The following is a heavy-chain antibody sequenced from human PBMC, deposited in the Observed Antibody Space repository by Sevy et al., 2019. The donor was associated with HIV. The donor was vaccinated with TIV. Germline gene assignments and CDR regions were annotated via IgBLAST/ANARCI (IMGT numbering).Heavy chain of an antibody. D-gene: IGHD4-17*01. V-gene: IGHV4-4*07. J-gene: IGHJ5*02. CDR2: FYTNGTT. CDR1: GGSIHSYY. Sequence: SETLSLTCTVSGGSIHSYYWNWIRQPAGKGLEWIGRFYTNGTTNYNPSLKSRVTISVDTSRNQFSLKLRSVTAADTAVYYCSRERVTTMLKLELAKTTGVPNGFDPWGQGILVTVSS. CDR3: SRERVTTMLKLELAKTTGVPNGFDP.